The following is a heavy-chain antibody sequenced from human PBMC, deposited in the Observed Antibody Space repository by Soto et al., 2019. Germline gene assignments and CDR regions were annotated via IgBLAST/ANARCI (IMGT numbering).Heavy chain of an antibody. D-gene: IGHD6-19*01. CDR2: INHSGST. J-gene: IGHJ4*02. CDR3: ARGRVEDSSGWYPEDLDD. CDR1: GGSFSGYY. Sequence: SETLSLTCAVYGGSFSGYYWSWIRQPPGKGLEWIGEINHSGSTNYNPSLKSRVTISVDTSKNQFSLKLSSVTAADTAVYYCARGRVEDSSGWYPEDLDDWGQGTRVTVSS. V-gene: IGHV4-34*01.